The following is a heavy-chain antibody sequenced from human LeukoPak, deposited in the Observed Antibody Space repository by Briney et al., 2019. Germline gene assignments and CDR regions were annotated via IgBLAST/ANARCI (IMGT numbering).Heavy chain of an antibody. CDR2: IRSKASGGTT. CDR1: GLTFGDYA. V-gene: IGHV3-49*03. Sequence: GGSLRLSCTASGLTFGDYALSWFRQAPGEGLEWIGFIRSKASGGTTEYAASVKGRFTISRDDSISIAYLQMNSLKAEDTAVYYCARGTSTACDYWGQGTLVTVSS. D-gene: IGHD2/OR15-2a*01. CDR3: ARGTSTACDY. J-gene: IGHJ4*02.